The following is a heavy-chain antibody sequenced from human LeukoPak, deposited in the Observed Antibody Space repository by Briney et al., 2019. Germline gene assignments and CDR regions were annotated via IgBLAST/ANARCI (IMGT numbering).Heavy chain of an antibody. V-gene: IGHV4-4*02. CDR3: MRNGGNSAFDY. CDR1: GGSISSSNW. CDR2: IYHSGST. J-gene: IGHJ4*02. D-gene: IGHD4-23*01. Sequence: PSGTLSLTCAVSGGSISSSNWWTWVRQPPGKGLEWIGEIYHSGSTNYNPSLKSRATISVDKSKNQFSLKLSSVTAADTAVYYCMRNGGNSAFDYWGQGTLVTVSS.